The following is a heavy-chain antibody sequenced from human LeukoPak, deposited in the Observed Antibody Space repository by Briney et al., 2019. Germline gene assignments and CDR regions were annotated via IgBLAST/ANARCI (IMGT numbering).Heavy chain of an antibody. CDR2: INHSGST. CDR3: ARGWGMVLDY. Sequence: SETLSLTCAVYGGSFSGYYWGWIRQPPGKGLEWIGEINHSGSTNYNPSLKSRVTISVDTSKNQFSLKLSSVTAADTAVYYCARGWGMVLDYWGQGTLVTVSS. V-gene: IGHV4-34*01. J-gene: IGHJ4*02. CDR1: GGSFSGYY. D-gene: IGHD3-16*01.